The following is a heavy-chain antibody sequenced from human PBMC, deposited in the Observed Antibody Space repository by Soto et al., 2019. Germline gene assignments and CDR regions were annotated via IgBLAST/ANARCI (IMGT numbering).Heavy chain of an antibody. CDR1: GYTFSGYY. V-gene: IGHV1-2*02. J-gene: IGHJ6*01. CDR2: INPNSGGT. D-gene: IGHD2-2*02. Sequence: ASVKVSCKASGYTFSGYYIHWLRQSPGQGVEWMGWINPNSGGTNYAQKFQGRVTVTRDTPTSTAYMELSRLTSDDTAVYYCARSLTEGYCTITGCYTRKPYGMDVWGQGTTVSVSS. CDR3: ARSLTEGYCTITGCYTRKPYGMDV.